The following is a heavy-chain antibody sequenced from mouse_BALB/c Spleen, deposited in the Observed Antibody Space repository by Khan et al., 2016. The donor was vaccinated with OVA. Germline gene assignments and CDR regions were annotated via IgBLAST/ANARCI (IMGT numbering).Heavy chain of an antibody. J-gene: IGHJ3*01. CDR2: IWSAGST. Sequence: QVQLKQSEPGLVQPSQSLSITCTVSGFSLTNYSVHWVRQSPGKGLEWLGVIWSAGSTDYNAAFISRLTIRKDNSRSQVFFKMNSLQPNDTAIYYCARRGYDYGRGALFAYWGQGTLVTVSA. D-gene: IGHD2-4*01. V-gene: IGHV2-2*02. CDR3: ARRGYDYGRGALFAY. CDR1: GFSLTNYS.